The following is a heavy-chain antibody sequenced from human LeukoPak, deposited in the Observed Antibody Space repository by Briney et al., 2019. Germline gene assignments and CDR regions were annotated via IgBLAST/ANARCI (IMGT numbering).Heavy chain of an antibody. V-gene: IGHV1-2*02. Sequence: ASVKVSCKASGYTFTGYYIHWVRRAPGQGLEWMGWINPNSGGTNYVQKFQGRVSMTRDTSISTAYMELSRLRSDDTAVYYCARSTSSNSYEYFEYWGQGTLVTVSS. CDR1: GYTFTGYY. CDR3: ARSTSSNSYEYFEY. J-gene: IGHJ1*01. D-gene: IGHD6-13*01. CDR2: INPNSGGT.